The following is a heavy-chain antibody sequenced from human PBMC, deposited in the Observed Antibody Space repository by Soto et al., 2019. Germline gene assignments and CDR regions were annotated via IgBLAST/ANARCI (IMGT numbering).Heavy chain of an antibody. V-gene: IGHV3-21*01. CDR3: ARDDQYSNYYYYMDV. Sequence: EVQLVESGGGLVKPGGSLRLSCAASGFTFSNYSMNWVRQAPGKGLEWVSSISSSSSYIYYADSVKGRFTISRDNAKNSLYLQMNSLRADDTAVYYCARDDQYSNYYYYMDVWGKGTTVTVSS. J-gene: IGHJ6*03. CDR2: ISSSSSYI. D-gene: IGHD2-15*01. CDR1: GFTFSNYS.